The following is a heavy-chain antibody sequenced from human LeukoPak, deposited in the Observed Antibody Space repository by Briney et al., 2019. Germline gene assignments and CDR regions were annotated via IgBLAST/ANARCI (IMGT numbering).Heavy chain of an antibody. CDR1: GYTFTGYY. CDR2: INPNSGGT. CDR3: ARHPPEYYYDSSGYYPYYFDY. J-gene: IGHJ4*02. V-gene: IGHV1-2*02. D-gene: IGHD3-22*01. Sequence: ASVKVSRKASGYTFTGYYMHWVRQAPGQGLEWMGWINPNSGGTNYAQKFQGRVTMTRDTSISTAYMELSRLGSDDTAVYYCARHPPEYYYDSSGYYPYYFDYWGQGTLVTVSS.